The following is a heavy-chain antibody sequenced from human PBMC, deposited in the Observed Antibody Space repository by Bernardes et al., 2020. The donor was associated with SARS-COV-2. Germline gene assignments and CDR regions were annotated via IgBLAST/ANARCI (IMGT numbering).Heavy chain of an antibody. V-gene: IGHV4-59*01. D-gene: IGHD3-16*01. CDR2: IYYSGST. CDR3: ARGGGSFDY. CDR1: GGSISSYY. Sequence: SETLSLTCTVSGGSISSYYWSWIRQPPGKGLEWIGYIYYSGSTNYNPSLKSRVTISVDTSKNQFSLKLSSVTAADTAVYYCARGGGSFDYWGQGTLVTVSS. J-gene: IGHJ4*02.